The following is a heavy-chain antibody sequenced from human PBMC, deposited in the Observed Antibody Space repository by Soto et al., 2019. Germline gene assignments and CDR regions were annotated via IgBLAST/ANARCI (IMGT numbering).Heavy chain of an antibody. CDR2: LYYGRSA. CDR3: ARRRMGTMVRVRNYGMDV. J-gene: IGHJ6*02. D-gene: IGHD3-10*01. CDR1: GDSISSYY. Sequence: SETLSLTCAVSGDSISSYYCMWIRQPPGKGLESIGYLYYGRSANYNPSLKSRVTLSADKSISTAYLQWSSLKASDTAMYYCARRRMGTMVRVRNYGMDVWGQGTTVTVSS. V-gene: IGHV4-59*12.